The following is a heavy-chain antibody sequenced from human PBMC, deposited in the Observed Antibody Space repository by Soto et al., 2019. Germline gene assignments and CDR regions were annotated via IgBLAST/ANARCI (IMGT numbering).Heavy chain of an antibody. V-gene: IGHV4-34*01. CDR2: IRHTGST. D-gene: IGHD6-13*01. CDR3: ARGRRATGAQNWFDP. Sequence: QVQLQQWGAGRLKPSETLSLTCAVYNGSFSAYFWTWIRQPPGKGLEWIGEIRHTGSTNYNPSLRSRVTISVDTSKNQFSLRLSSVTAADTAVYFCARGRRATGAQNWFDPWGQGTLVTVSS. J-gene: IGHJ5*02. CDR1: NGSFSAYF.